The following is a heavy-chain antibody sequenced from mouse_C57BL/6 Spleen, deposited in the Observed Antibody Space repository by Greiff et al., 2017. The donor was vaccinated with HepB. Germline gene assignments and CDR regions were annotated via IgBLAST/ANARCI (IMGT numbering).Heavy chain of an antibody. V-gene: IGHV1-81*01. Sequence: VNLVESGAELARPGASVKLSCKASGYTFTSYGISWVKQRTGQGLEWIGEIYPRSGNTYYNEKFKGKATLTADKSSSTAYMELRSLTSEDSAVYFCARSITTVVATPYYFDYWGQGTTLTVSS. CDR2: IYPRSGNT. J-gene: IGHJ2*01. CDR1: GYTFTSYG. CDR3: ARSITTVVATPYYFDY. D-gene: IGHD1-1*01.